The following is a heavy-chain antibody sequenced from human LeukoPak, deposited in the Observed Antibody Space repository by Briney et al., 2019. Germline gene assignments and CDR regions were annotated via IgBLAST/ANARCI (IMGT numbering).Heavy chain of an antibody. D-gene: IGHD3-22*01. CDR2: IYYSGST. J-gene: IGHJ4*02. V-gene: IGHV4-39*07. Sequence: SETLSLTCTVSGGSISSSSYYWGWHRQRPGMGLEWVGSIYYSGSTYYNPSLKSRVTISVDTSKNQFSLKLSSVTAADTAVYYCASPRQNYYDSSGYYSYWGQGTLVTVSS. CDR3: ASPRQNYYDSSGYYSY. CDR1: GGSISSSSYY.